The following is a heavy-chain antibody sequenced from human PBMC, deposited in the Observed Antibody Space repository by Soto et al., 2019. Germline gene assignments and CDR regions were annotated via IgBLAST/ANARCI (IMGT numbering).Heavy chain of an antibody. Sequence: ASVKVSCQASGYTFTSYGISWVRQAPGQGLEWMGWISAYNGNTNYAQKLQGRVTMTTDTSTSTAYMELRSLRSDDTAVYYCARDESGIAAAGNWFDPWGQGTLVTVSS. J-gene: IGHJ5*02. CDR2: ISAYNGNT. V-gene: IGHV1-18*01. D-gene: IGHD6-13*01. CDR1: GYTFTSYG. CDR3: ARDESGIAAAGNWFDP.